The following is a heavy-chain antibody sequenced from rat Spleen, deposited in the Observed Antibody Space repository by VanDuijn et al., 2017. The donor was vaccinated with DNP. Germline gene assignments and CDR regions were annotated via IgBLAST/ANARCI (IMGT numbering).Heavy chain of an antibody. J-gene: IGHJ3*01. D-gene: IGHD1-10*01. Sequence: EVQLVESGGGLVQPGRSLKLSCVASGFTFSDYYMAWVRQAPKKGLEWVATIIYDGSSTYYRDSVKGRFTISRDNAKSTLYLQMDSLRSEDTATYYCARNLYNNYGFAYWGQGTLVTVSS. V-gene: IGHV5-17*01. CDR3: ARNLYNNYGFAY. CDR2: IIYDGSST. CDR1: GFTFSDYY.